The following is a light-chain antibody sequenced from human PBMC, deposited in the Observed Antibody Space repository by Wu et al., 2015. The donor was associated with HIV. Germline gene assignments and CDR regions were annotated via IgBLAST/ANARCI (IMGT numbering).Light chain of an antibody. V-gene: IGKV3-20*01. CDR2: GAS. Sequence: DIVLTQSPGTLSLSPGERASLSCRASQSVSNTYLAWYQQKPGQAPRLLIYGASRRATDIPDRFSGSGSGTDFTLTISRLEAEDFAVYYCRQYSASPSPWTFGQGTKVEMK. J-gene: IGKJ1*01. CDR3: RQYSASPSPWT. CDR1: QSVSNTY.